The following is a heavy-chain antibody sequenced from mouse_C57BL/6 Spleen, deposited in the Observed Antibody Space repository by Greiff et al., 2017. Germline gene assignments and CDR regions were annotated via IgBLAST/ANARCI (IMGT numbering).Heavy chain of an antibody. J-gene: IGHJ4*01. CDR1: GYAFTNYL. D-gene: IGHD1-1*01. V-gene: IGHV1-54*01. CDR2: INPGSGGT. Sequence: QVHVKQSGAELVRPGTSVKVSCKASGYAFTNYLIEWVKQRPGQGLEWIGVINPGSGGTNYNEKFKGKATLTADKSSSTAYMQLSSLTSEDSAVYFCARSSTTVVVDYYAMDYWGQGTSVTVSS. CDR3: ARSSTTVVVDYYAMDY.